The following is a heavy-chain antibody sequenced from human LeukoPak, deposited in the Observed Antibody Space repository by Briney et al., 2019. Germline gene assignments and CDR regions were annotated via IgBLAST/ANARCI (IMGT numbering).Heavy chain of an antibody. D-gene: IGHD4-17*01. CDR2: ISYDGSNK. CDR1: GFTFSSYA. Sequence: GGSLRLSCAASGFTFSSYAMHWVRQAPGKGLEWVAVISYDGSNKYYADSVKGRFTISRDNSKNTLYLQMNSLRAEDTAVYYCARDLYGDRTSVDYWGQGTLVTVSS. V-gene: IGHV3-30-3*01. CDR3: ARDLYGDRTSVDY. J-gene: IGHJ4*02.